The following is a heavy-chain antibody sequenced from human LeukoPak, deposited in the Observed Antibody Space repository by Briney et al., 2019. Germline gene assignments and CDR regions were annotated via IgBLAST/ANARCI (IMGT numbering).Heavy chain of an antibody. Sequence: PGGSLRLSCSASGFAFSTSAMSWDRQAPGKGLEWVSTITGTGDYTEYADSVKGLFTISRDNSKNTLFLQMSSLRADDTAFYYCAKVLRGVIVYDYWGQGTLVTVSS. J-gene: IGHJ4*02. D-gene: IGHD3-10*01. CDR3: AKVLRGVIVYDY. V-gene: IGHV3-23*01. CDR2: ITGTGDYT. CDR1: GFAFSTSA.